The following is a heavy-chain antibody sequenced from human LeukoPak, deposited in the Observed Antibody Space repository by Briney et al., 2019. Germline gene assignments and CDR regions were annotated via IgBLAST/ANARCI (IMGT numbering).Heavy chain of an antibody. D-gene: IGHD1-26*01. CDR3: ARESGIMVGDYYYYYMDV. V-gene: IGHV3-23*01. J-gene: IGHJ6*03. Sequence: GGSLRLSCAASGFTFSSNAMSWVRQAPGKGLEWVSVITGNGGRTDYADSVKGRFTISRDNAKNSLYLQMESLSAEDTAVYYCARESGIMVGDYYYYYMDVWGIGTTVTVSS. CDR1: GFTFSSNA. CDR2: ITGNGGRT.